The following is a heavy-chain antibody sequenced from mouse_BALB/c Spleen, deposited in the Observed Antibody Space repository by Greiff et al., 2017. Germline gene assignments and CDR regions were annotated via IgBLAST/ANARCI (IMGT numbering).Heavy chain of an antibody. Sequence: EVHLVESGGGLVKPGGSLKLSCAASGFTFSSYAMSWVRQTPEKRLEWVASISSGGSTYYPDSVKGRFTISRDNARNILYLQMSSLRSEDTAMDYCAKLYYDYEEDYWGQGTTLTVSS. CDR1: GFTFSSYA. V-gene: IGHV5-6-5*01. CDR3: AKLYYDYEEDY. CDR2: ISSGGST. J-gene: IGHJ2*01. D-gene: IGHD2-4*01.